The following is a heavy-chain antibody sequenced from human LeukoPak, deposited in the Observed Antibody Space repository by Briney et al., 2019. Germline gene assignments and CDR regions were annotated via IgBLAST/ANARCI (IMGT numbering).Heavy chain of an antibody. CDR3: ARRRVGFGEFYDLDV. Sequence: SETLSLTCTVSGGSISSYYWSWIRQPPGKGLEWIGYIYYSGSTNYNPSLKSRVTISVDTSKNQFSLKLNSVTAADTAVYYCARRRVGFGEFYDLDVWGQGTTVTVSS. J-gene: IGHJ6*02. V-gene: IGHV4-59*08. D-gene: IGHD3-10*01. CDR2: IYYSGST. CDR1: GGSISSYY.